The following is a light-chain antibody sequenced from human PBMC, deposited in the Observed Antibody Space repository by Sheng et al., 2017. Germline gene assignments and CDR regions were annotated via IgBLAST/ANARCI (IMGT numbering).Light chain of an antibody. CDR3: QQYSTYLWA. CDR1: QSINTW. J-gene: IGKJ1*01. Sequence: DIQMTQSPSTLSASVGDRVTITCRASQSINTWLAWYQQKPGKAHKVLIYKASTLQSGVPSRFSGSGSGTEFTLTISSLQPDDFATYYCQQYSTYLWAFGQGTKVEIK. CDR2: KAS. V-gene: IGKV1-5*03.